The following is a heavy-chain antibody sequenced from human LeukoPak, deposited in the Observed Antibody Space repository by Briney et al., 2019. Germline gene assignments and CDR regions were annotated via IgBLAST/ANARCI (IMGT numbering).Heavy chain of an antibody. CDR3: AKDRDY. V-gene: IGHV3-23*01. CDR2: ISESGDAT. J-gene: IGHJ4*02. Sequence: SWVRQAPGKGLEWVSAISESGDATYYADSVRGRFTISRDNSKNTLYLQMNRLRVDDTAIYYCAKDRDYWGQGTLVTVSS.